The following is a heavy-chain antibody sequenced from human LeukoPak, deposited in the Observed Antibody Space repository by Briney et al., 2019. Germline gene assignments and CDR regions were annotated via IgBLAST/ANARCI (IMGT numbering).Heavy chain of an antibody. D-gene: IGHD3-22*01. V-gene: IGHV3-9*01. CDR1: GFTFDDYA. Sequence: GGSLRLSCAASGFTFDDYAMHWVRQAPGKGLEWVSGISWNSGSIGYADSVKGRFTISRDNAKNSLYLQMNSLRAEDTALYYCAKDEQGYYYDSSGYSFDYWGQGTLVTVSS. CDR2: ISWNSGSI. CDR3: AKDEQGYYYDSSGYSFDY. J-gene: IGHJ4*02.